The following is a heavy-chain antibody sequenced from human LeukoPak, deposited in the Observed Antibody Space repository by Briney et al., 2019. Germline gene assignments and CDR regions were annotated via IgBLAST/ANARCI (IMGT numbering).Heavy chain of an antibody. CDR1: GYTFTGYY. CDR2: INPNSGGT. Sequence: GASVKLSCKASGYTFTGYYMHWVRQAPGQGLEWMGWINPNSGGTNYAQKFQGRVTMTRDASINTAYMELSRLRSDDTAVYYCAREVTMNPNWFDPWGQGTLVTVSS. J-gene: IGHJ5*02. V-gene: IGHV1-2*02. D-gene: IGHD3-22*01. CDR3: AREVTMNPNWFDP.